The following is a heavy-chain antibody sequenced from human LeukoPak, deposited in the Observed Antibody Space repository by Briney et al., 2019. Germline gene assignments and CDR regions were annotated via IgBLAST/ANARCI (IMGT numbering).Heavy chain of an antibody. CDR1: GYTFTGYY. CDR3: ARDYYGSGSYYNEGYNWFDP. CDR2: INPNSGGT. D-gene: IGHD3-10*01. J-gene: IGHJ5*02. V-gene: IGHV1-2*02. Sequence: ASVKVSCKASGYTFTGYYMHWVRQAPGQGLGWMGWINPNSGGTSYAQKFQGRVTMTRDTSISTAYMELSRLRSDDTAVYYCARDYYGSGSYYNEGYNWFDPWGQGTLVTVSS.